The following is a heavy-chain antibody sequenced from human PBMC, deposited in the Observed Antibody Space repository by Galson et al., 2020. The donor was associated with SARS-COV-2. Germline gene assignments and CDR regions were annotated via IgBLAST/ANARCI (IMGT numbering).Heavy chain of an antibody. CDR2: ISYDGSNK. V-gene: IGHV3-30*04. CDR1: GFTFSSYA. J-gene: IGHJ1*01. Sequence: GGSLRLSCAASGFTFSSYAMHWVRQAPGKGLEWVAVISYDGSNKYYADSVKGRFTISRDNSKNTLYLQMNSLRAEDTAVYYCATELLLYFQHWGQGTLFTVSS. D-gene: IGHD1-26*01. CDR3: ATELLLYFQH.